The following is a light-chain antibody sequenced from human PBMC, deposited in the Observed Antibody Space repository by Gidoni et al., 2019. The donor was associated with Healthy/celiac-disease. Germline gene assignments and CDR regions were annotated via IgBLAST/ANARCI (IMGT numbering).Light chain of an antibody. Sequence: DIPLTQSPSTLSASVGDRVTITCRASQSIGTWLAWYQQKPGKAPKLLLYKASSLESGVPSRFSGSGSGPEFTLTISSLQPDDFATYYCQQYNSYSGTFGQGTKLGIK. CDR3: QQYNSYSGT. J-gene: IGKJ2*01. V-gene: IGKV1-5*03. CDR2: KAS. CDR1: QSIGTW.